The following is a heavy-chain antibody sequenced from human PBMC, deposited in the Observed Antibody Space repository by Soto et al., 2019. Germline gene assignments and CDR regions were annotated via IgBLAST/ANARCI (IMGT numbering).Heavy chain of an antibody. CDR1: GFTFSSYA. Sequence: GGSLRLSCAASGFTFSSYAMSWVRQAPGKGLEWVSAISGSGGSTYYADSVKGRFTISRDNSKNTLYLQMNSLRAEDTAVYYCAKVSGWFGEYPPSLVDIWGQGTRVTVSS. V-gene: IGHV3-23*01. CDR2: ISGSGGST. J-gene: IGHJ3*02. D-gene: IGHD3-10*01. CDR3: AKVSGWFGEYPPSLVDI.